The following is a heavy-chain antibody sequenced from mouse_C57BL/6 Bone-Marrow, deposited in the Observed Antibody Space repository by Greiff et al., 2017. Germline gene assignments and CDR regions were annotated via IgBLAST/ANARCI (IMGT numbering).Heavy chain of an antibody. CDR3: TTGYFDV. Sequence: VQLKESGAALVRPGASVKLSCTASGFNIKDDYMHWVKQRPEQGLEWIGWIDPENGDTEYASKFQGKATITADTSSNTAYLQLSSLTSEDTAVYYCTTGYFDVWGTGTTVTGSS. V-gene: IGHV14-4*01. J-gene: IGHJ1*03. CDR2: IDPENGDT. CDR1: GFNIKDDY.